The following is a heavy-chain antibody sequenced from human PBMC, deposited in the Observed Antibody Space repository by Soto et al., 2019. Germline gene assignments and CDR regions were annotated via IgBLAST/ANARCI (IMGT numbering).Heavy chain of an antibody. V-gene: IGHV4-4*02. D-gene: IGHD3-22*01. CDR2: IYHSGTS. CDR3: ARDVGYHYDGSPSGQFDF. J-gene: IGHJ4*02. CDR1: GNSITTTNW. Sequence: QVELQESGPGLVKPSGNLSLTCTVFGNSITTTNWWSWVRQSPGKGLEWIGEIYHSGTSSYNPSLKSRVTMSLDKSRNQFSLKLTSVTAADTAVYYCARDVGYHYDGSPSGQFDFWGQGTLVIVSS.